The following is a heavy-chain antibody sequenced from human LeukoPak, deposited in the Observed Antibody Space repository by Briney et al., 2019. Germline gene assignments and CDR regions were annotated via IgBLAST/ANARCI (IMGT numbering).Heavy chain of an antibody. J-gene: IGHJ4*02. V-gene: IGHV3-11*04. CDR3: ARAYYYGSGSYSSSKALGY. CDR1: GFTFSDYY. CDR2: ISSSGSTI. D-gene: IGHD3-10*01. Sequence: GGSLRLSCAASGFTFSDYYMSWIRQAPGKGLEWVSYISSSGSTIYYADSAKGRFTISRDNAKNSLYLQMNSLRAEDTAVYYCARAYYYGSGSYSSSKALGYWGQGTLVTVSS.